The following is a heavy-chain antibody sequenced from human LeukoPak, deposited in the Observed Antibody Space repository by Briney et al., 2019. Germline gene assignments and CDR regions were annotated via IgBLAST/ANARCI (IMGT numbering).Heavy chain of an antibody. CDR3: AKTGYGDLRVFDY. CDR2: ISWDGGST. V-gene: IGHV3-43D*03. D-gene: IGHD4-17*01. CDR1: GFTFNDFG. Sequence: GGSLRLSCVASGFTFNDFGMHWVRQEPGKSLEWVACISWDGGSTYYADSVRGRFTISRDNRRNSLYLYLNSLRTEDTALYFCAKTGYGDLRVFDYWGQGTLVTVSS. J-gene: IGHJ4*02.